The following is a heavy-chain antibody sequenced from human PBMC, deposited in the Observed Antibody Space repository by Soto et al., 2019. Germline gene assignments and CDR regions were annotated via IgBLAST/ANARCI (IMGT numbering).Heavy chain of an antibody. Sequence: ASVKVSCKASGGTFSSYAISWVRQAPGQGLEWMGGIIPIFGTANYAQKFQGRVTITADESTSTAYMELSSLRSEDTAVYYCARTISLHSSLYYFDYWGQGTLVTVSS. CDR1: GGTFSSYA. CDR3: ARTISLHSSLYYFDY. J-gene: IGHJ4*02. CDR2: IIPIFGTA. V-gene: IGHV1-69*13. D-gene: IGHD6-13*01.